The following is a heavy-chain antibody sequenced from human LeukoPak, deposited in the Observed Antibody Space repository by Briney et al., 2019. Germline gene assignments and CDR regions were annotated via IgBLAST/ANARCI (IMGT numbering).Heavy chain of an antibody. D-gene: IGHD3-22*01. CDR1: GYSFTSYW. CDR2: IYPGDSDT. CDR3: ARHLPENYYDSSGPSDY. V-gene: IGHV5-51*01. Sequence: GELLKISCKGAGYSFTSYWIGWVRQMPGKGLEWMGIIYPGDSDTRYSPSFQGQVTVSADKSISTAYLQWSSMKASDTAMYYCARHLPENYYDSSGPSDYWGQGTLVTVSS. J-gene: IGHJ4*02.